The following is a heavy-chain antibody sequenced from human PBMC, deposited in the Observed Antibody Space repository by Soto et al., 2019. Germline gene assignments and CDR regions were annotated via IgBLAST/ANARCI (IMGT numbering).Heavy chain of an antibody. D-gene: IGHD6-6*01. CDR2: ISGSGGTK. CDR3: AGEEQLDYYYCGMDV. CDR1: GFTFSSFA. Sequence: GGSLRLSCAASGFTFSSFAMSWVRQAPGKGLDWVSAISGSGGTKYYADSVKGRFTISRDNAKNSLYLQMNSLRAEDTAVYYCAGEEQLDYYYCGMDVWGQGTTVTVSS. J-gene: IGHJ6*02. V-gene: IGHV3-23*01.